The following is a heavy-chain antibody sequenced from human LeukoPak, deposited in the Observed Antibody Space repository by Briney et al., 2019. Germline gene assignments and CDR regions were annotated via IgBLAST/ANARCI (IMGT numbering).Heavy chain of an antibody. J-gene: IGHJ5*02. CDR1: GYTFTGYY. CDR3: ARSYYDVLTGNYMWLAP. V-gene: IGHV1-2*02. D-gene: IGHD3-9*01. Sequence: ASMKVSCKASGYTFTGYYIHWVRQAPGQGLEWMGWIDVKSGDTFYAQMFQGRVTLTGDTSINTAYMELSRLRSDDTAVFYCARSYYDVLTGNYMWLAPWGQGTLVTVSS. CDR2: IDVKSGDT.